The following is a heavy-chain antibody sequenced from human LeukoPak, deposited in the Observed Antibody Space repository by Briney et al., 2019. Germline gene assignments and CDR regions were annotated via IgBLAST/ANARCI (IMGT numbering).Heavy chain of an antibody. CDR2: FYDTRSP. D-gene: IGHD3-10*01. J-gene: IGHJ4*02. CDR3: ARGRGSLTY. Sequence: SETLSLTCTVSGGSIRLDYWSWIRQPPGKGLEWIGYFYDTRSPKYNPSLETRLTISVDMSRNQFSLNLTSVTAADTAVYYCARGRGSLTYWGQGTLATVSS. V-gene: IGHV4-59*01. CDR1: GGSIRLDY.